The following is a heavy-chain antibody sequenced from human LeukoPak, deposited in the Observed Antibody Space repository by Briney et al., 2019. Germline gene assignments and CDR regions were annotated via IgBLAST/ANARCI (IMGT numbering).Heavy chain of an antibody. CDR1: GFTFSSYG. CDR2: IRYDGSNK. J-gene: IGHJ5*02. D-gene: IGHD1-26*01. V-gene: IGHV3-30*02. CDR3: AKGLYSGSPNWFDP. Sequence: GGSLRLSCAASGFTFSSYGMHWVRQAPGKGLEWVAFIRYDGSNKYYADSVKGRFTISRDNSKNTLYLQMNSLRAEDTAVYYCAKGLYSGSPNWFDPWGQGTLVTVSS.